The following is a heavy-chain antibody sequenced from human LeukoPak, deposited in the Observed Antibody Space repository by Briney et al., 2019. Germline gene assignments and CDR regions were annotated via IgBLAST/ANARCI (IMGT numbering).Heavy chain of an antibody. D-gene: IGHD1-1*01. V-gene: IGHV1-2*02. J-gene: IGHJ3*02. CDR2: INPDSGGA. CDR1: GDTFTGYY. Sequence: GASVRVSCKASGDTFTGYYMHWVRQAPGQGLEWMGWINPDSGGAEYAQKFQGRVTMTRDTSITTAYMELSRLRSDDTAVYYCASTPAPTFNWNGIKRDAFDIWGQGTMVTVSS. CDR3: ASTPAPTFNWNGIKRDAFDI.